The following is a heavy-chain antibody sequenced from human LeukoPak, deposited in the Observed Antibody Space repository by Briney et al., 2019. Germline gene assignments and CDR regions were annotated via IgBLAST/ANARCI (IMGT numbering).Heavy chain of an antibody. CDR1: GFTFTSSA. CDR2: IVVGSCNT. Sequence: ASVKVSCKASGFTFTSSAMQWVRQARGQRREWIGWIVVGSCNTNYAQKFQERVTITRDMSTSTAYMELSSLRSEDTAVYYCAAVPLHYDSSGDWGQGTLVTVSS. V-gene: IGHV1-58*02. D-gene: IGHD3-22*01. CDR3: AAVPLHYDSSGD. J-gene: IGHJ4*02.